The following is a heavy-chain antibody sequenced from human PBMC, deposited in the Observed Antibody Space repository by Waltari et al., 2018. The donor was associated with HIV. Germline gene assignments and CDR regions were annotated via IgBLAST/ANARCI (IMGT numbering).Heavy chain of an antibody. Sequence: EVQLVESGGGLVQPGGSLRLSCAASGFTFSAYCMTWVRQAPGKGLEWVSYISSSSSTIYYADSVKGRFTISRDNAKNSLYLQMNSLRAEDTAVYYCARDPVYSGSSLVYYFDYWGQGTLVTVSS. V-gene: IGHV3-48*01. J-gene: IGHJ4*02. CDR3: ARDPVYSGSSLVYYFDY. CDR1: GFTFSAYC. D-gene: IGHD6-6*01. CDR2: ISSSSSTI.